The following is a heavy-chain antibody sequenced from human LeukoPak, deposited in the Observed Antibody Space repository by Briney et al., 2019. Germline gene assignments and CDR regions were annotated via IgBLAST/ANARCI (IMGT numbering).Heavy chain of an antibody. D-gene: IGHD2-15*01. V-gene: IGHV1-2*04. CDR2: INPNSGGT. CDR1: GYTFTGYY. Sequence: ASVKVSCKASGYTFTGYYMHWVRQAPGQGLEWMGWINPNSGGTNYAQKFQGWVTMTRDTSISTAYMELSRLRSDDTAVYYCARYCSGGSCYQLDYWGQGTLVTVSS. CDR3: ARYCSGGSCYQLDY. J-gene: IGHJ4*02.